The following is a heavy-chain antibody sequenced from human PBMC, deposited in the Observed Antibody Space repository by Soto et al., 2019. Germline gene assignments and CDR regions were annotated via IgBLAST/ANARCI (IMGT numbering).Heavy chain of an antibody. J-gene: IGHJ4*02. D-gene: IGHD6-13*01. CDR2: IYHSGST. CDR3: ARAQQLWLLCSYYFDY. Sequence: SETLSLTCAVSGGSISSSNWWSWVRQPPGKGLECIGEIYHSGSTNYNPSLKSRVTISVDKSKNQFSLKLSSVTAADTAVYYCARAQQLWLLCSYYFDYWGEGTLVTVSS. CDR1: GGSISSSNW. V-gene: IGHV4-4*02.